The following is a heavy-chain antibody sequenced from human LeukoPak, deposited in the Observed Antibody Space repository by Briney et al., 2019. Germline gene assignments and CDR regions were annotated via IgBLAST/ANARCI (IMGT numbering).Heavy chain of an antibody. CDR2: IRYDGSNK. V-gene: IGHV3-30*02. CDR1: GFTFSSYG. Sequence: GGSLRLSCAASGFTFSSYGMHWVRQAPGKGLEWVAFIRYDGSNKYFADSVKGRFTISRDNSKNTLYLQMNSLRAEDTAVYYCARDPNYYDSSGYWNDAFDIWGQGTMVTVSS. CDR3: ARDPNYYDSSGYWNDAFDI. J-gene: IGHJ3*02. D-gene: IGHD3-22*01.